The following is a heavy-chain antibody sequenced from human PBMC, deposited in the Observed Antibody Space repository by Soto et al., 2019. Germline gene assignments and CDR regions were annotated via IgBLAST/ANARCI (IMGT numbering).Heavy chain of an antibody. D-gene: IGHD2-2*01. J-gene: IGHJ6*02. CDR2: ISAYNGNT. Sequence: QVQLVQSGAEVKKPGASVKVSCKASGYTFTSYGISWVRQAPGQGLEWMGWISAYNGNTNYAQKLQGRVTMTTDTSTSTAYMELRSLRSDDTAVYYCARDWAYCSSTSCAYYYYYGMDVWGQGTTVTVSS. V-gene: IGHV1-18*04. CDR1: GYTFTSYG. CDR3: ARDWAYCSSTSCAYYYYYGMDV.